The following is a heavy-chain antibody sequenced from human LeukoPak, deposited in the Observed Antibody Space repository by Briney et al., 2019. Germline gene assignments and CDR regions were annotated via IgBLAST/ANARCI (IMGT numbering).Heavy chain of an antibody. J-gene: IGHJ3*01. V-gene: IGHV3-23*01. CDR1: GFTFSNYG. Sequence: GGSLRLSCAGSGFTFSNYGMTWVRQAPGKGLEWVSAISGGGDTTRYGESVKGRFTVSRDNSKNTLYLEMNNLRAEDAAVYFRGMGSNGGFLGAFDFLGQGTLVTVSS. D-gene: IGHD2-8*01. CDR2: ISGGGDTT. CDR3: GMGSNGGFLGAFDF.